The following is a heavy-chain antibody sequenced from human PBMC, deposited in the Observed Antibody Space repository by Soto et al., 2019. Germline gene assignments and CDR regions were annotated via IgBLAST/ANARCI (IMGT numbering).Heavy chain of an antibody. D-gene: IGHD4-17*01. Sequence: ASVKVSCKASGYTFTSYAMHWVRQAPGQRLEWMGWINAGNGNTKYSQKFQGRVTITADESTSTAYMELSSLRSEDTAVYYCARDPKYDYGDSRDYYYYGMDVWGQGTKVTVSS. CDR1: GYTFTSYA. J-gene: IGHJ6*02. CDR2: INAGNGNT. CDR3: ARDPKYDYGDSRDYYYYGMDV. V-gene: IGHV1-3*01.